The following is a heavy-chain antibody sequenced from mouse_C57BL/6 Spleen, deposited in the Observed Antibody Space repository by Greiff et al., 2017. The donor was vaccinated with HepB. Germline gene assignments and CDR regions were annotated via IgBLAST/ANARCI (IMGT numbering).Heavy chain of an antibody. D-gene: IGHD1-1*01. V-gene: IGHV5-17*01. CDR1: GFTFSDYG. Sequence: EVKLMESGGGLVKPGGSLKLSCAASGFTFSDYGMHWVRQAPEKGLEWVAYISSGSSTIYYADTVKGRFTISGDNAKNTLFLQMTRLRSEDTAMYYCARPDTTVVVHWYFDVWGTGTTVTVSS. CDR3: ARPDTTVVVHWYFDV. J-gene: IGHJ1*03. CDR2: ISSGSSTI.